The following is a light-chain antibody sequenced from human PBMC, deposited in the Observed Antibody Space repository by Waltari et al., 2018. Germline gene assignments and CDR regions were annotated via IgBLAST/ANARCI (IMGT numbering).Light chain of an antibody. J-gene: IGLJ3*02. V-gene: IGLV1-40*01. CDR3: QSYDTSLSVV. Sequence: QSVLTQPPSVSGAPGQRVTISCTGSGSNIGAGYDVHWYQQLPRAAPKLLISGGTVRPLGAPARFFGSTSGPSASLAITGLQAEDEADYYCQSYDTSLSVVVGGGTKLTVL. CDR1: GSNIGAGYD. CDR2: GGT.